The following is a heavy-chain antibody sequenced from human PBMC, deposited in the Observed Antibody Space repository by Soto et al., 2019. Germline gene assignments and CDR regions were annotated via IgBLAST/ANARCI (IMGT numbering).Heavy chain of an antibody. J-gene: IGHJ6*02. CDR1: GYTFTGYC. D-gene: IGHD3-22*01. CDR3: ARDMYDSTYYYYGMDV. V-gene: IGHV1-2*04. Sequence: GASVKVSCKASGYTFTGYCMHWVRQAPGQGLEWMGWINPNSGGTNYAQKVQGWVTMTRDTSISTAYMELSRLRSDDTAVYYCARDMYDSTYYYYGMDVWGQGPTVTVSS. CDR2: INPNSGGT.